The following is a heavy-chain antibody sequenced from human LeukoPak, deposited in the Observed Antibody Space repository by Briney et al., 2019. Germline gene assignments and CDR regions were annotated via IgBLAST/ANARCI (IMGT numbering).Heavy chain of an antibody. CDR1: GGSFSGYY. CDR2: INHSGST. V-gene: IGHV4-34*01. CDR3: ARDGGSYSPQDY. Sequence: SETLSLTCAVYGGSFSGYYWSWIRQPPGKGLEWIGEINHSGSTNYNPSLKSRVTISVDTSKNQFSLKLSSVTAADTAVYYCARDGGSYSPQDYWGQGTLVTVSS. J-gene: IGHJ4*02. D-gene: IGHD1-26*01.